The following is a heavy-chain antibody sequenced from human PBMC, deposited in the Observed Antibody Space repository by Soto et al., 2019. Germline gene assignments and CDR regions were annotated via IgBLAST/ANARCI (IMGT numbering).Heavy chain of an antibody. CDR3: ARTSDQTEFDP. J-gene: IGHJ5*02. D-gene: IGHD1-1*01. CDR2: IYYSGST. CDR1: GGSISSSSYY. Sequence: SETLSLTCTVSGGSISSSSYYWGWIRQPPGKGLEWIGSIYYSGSTYYNPSLKSRVTISVDTSKNQFSLKLSSVTAADTAVYYCARTSDQTEFDPWGQGTLVTVSS. V-gene: IGHV4-39*01.